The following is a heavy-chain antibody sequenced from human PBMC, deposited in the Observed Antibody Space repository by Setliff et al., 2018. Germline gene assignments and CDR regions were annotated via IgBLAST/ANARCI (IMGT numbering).Heavy chain of an antibody. D-gene: IGHD5-12*01. CDR3: ARLLNGYNSYDYYYMDV. CDR2: IYPGDSDT. CDR1: GYIFTNYW. Sequence: PGESLKISCKASGYIFTNYWIGWVRQMPGKGLEWMGVIYPGDSDTRYSPSFEGQVTISADKSISTAYLQWSSLKASDSAMYYCARLLNGYNSYDYYYMDVWGKGTTVTVSS. V-gene: IGHV5-51*01. J-gene: IGHJ6*03.